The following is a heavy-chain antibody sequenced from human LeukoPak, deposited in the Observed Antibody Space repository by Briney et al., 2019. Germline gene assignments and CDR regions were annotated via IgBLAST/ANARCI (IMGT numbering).Heavy chain of an antibody. Sequence: ASVKVSCKASGYTFTSYDINWVRQATGQGLEWMGWMNPNSGNTGYAQKFQGRVTMTRNTSINTAYMELSSLRSEDTAVYYCARAARGGYYYYMDVWGKGTTVTVSS. CDR3: ARAARGGYYYYMDV. D-gene: IGHD3-16*01. CDR2: MNPNSGNT. V-gene: IGHV1-8*01. J-gene: IGHJ6*03. CDR1: GYTFTSYD.